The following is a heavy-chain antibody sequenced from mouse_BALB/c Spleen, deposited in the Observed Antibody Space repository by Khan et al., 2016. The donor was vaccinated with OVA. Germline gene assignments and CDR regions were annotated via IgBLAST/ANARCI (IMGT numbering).Heavy chain of an antibody. D-gene: IGHD1-1*01. V-gene: IGHV3-1*02. Sequence: EVQLVESGPDLVKPSQSLSLTCTVTGYSITSGYSWHCIRQFPGNQLEWMGYIHYSGSTNYTPSLKSRISITRDTSKNQFFLQLNSVTTEDTATSYCVRSGTTVVAYWYFDVWGAGTTVTVSS. J-gene: IGHJ1*01. CDR3: VRSGTTVVAYWYFDV. CDR1: GYSITSGYS. CDR2: IHYSGST.